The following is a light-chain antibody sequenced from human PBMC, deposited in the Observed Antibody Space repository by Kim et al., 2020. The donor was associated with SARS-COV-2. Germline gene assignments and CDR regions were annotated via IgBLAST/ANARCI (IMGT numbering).Light chain of an antibody. V-gene: IGLV2-14*04. J-gene: IGLJ1*01. Sequence: GRSITISCSGLNRYMTGYDFVSWYQQHPGKAPQVIIYDVNKRPSGVSYRFSGSRSGNAASLTISGLQADDEAEYYCSTYIGGSPYVFGSGTKVTVL. CDR2: DVN. CDR3: STYIGGSPYV. CDR1: NRYMTGYDF.